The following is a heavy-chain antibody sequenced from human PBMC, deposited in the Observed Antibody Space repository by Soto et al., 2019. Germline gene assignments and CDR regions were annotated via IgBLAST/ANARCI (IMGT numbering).Heavy chain of an antibody. CDR3: ARVPSSSYHYFDY. Sequence: GSLRLSCVASGFTFSTDSMNWVRQAPGKGLEWVAHISTSGATRYFADSVKGRFTISRDNSKNTLYLQMSSLRAEDTAVYYCARVPSSSYHYFDYWGQGTLVTVSS. D-gene: IGHD6-13*01. CDR1: GFTFSTDS. CDR2: ISTSGATR. V-gene: IGHV3-48*01. J-gene: IGHJ4*02.